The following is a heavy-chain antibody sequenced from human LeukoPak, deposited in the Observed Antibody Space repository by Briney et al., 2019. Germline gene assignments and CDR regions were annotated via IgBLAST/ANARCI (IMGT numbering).Heavy chain of an antibody. CDR2: IYSGGST. J-gene: IGHJ6*02. Sequence: GGSLRLSCAASGFTFSSYSMNWVRQAPGKGLEWVSVIYSGGSTYYADSVKGRFTISRDNSKNTLYLQMNSLRAEDTAVYYCAREMGSYYYYGMDVWGQGTTVTVSS. D-gene: IGHD3-10*01. CDR1: GFTFSSYS. V-gene: IGHV3-53*01. CDR3: AREMGSYYYYGMDV.